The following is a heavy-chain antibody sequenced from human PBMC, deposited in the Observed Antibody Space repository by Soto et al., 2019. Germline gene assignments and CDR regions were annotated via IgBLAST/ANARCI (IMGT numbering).Heavy chain of an antibody. Sequence: SETLSLTCTVSGGSISSYYWSWIRQPPGKGLEWIGYIYYSGSTNYNPSLKSRVTISVDTSKNQFSLKLSSVTAADTAVYYCARDSSGDFWSGYYTGLAPHYYGMDVWGQGTSVTVSS. V-gene: IGHV4-59*01. CDR2: IYYSGST. J-gene: IGHJ6*02. CDR1: GGSISSYY. D-gene: IGHD3-3*01. CDR3: ARDSSGDFWSGYYTGLAPHYYGMDV.